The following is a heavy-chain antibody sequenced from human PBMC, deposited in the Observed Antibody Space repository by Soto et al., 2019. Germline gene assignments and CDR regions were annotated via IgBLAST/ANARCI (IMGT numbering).Heavy chain of an antibody. Sequence: GGSLRLSCAASGFTFSSYSMNWVRQAPGKGLGWVSYISSSSSTIYYADSVKGRFTISRDNAKNSLYLQMNSLRDEDTAVYYCARDRSVDWLLPLDYWGQGTLVTVSS. CDR3: ARDRSVDWLLPLDY. V-gene: IGHV3-48*02. D-gene: IGHD3-9*01. CDR2: ISSSSSTI. CDR1: GFTFSSYS. J-gene: IGHJ4*02.